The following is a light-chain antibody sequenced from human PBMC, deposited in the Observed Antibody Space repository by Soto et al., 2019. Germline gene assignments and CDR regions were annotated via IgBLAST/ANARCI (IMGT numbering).Light chain of an antibody. CDR2: GAS. V-gene: IGKV3-15*01. CDR3: QQYNNWPPWT. J-gene: IGKJ1*01. CDR1: QSVSSN. Sequence: EIVMTQSPATLSVSPGERATLSCRASQSVSSNLAWYQQKPGQAPRRLIYGASTRATGIPARFSGSGSGTEFTLTISSRQSEDFAVYYCQQYNNWPPWTCGQGTKVEIK.